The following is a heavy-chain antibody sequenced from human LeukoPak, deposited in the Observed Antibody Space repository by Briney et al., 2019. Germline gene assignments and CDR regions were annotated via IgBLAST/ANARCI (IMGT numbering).Heavy chain of an antibody. CDR3: ARGSRKLTYDRDFDY. Sequence: ASVKVSCKASGYTFTSYDINWVRQATGQGLEWMGWMNPNSGNTGYAQKFQGRVTMTRNTSISTAYMELNSLRAEDTAVYYCARGSRKLTYDRDFDYWGQGTLVTVSS. D-gene: IGHD3-22*01. V-gene: IGHV1-8*01. CDR2: MNPNSGNT. CDR1: GYTFTSYD. J-gene: IGHJ4*02.